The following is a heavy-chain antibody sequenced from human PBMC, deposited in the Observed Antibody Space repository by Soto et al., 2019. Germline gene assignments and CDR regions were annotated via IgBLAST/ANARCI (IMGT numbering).Heavy chain of an antibody. CDR2: ISGSGGST. CDR1: GFTFSSYA. J-gene: IGHJ4*02. V-gene: IGHV3-23*01. D-gene: IGHD1-26*01. Sequence: GGSLRLSCAASGFTFSSYAMSWVRQAPGKGLEWVSAISGSGGSTYYADSVKGRFTISRDNSKNTLYLQMNSLRTEDAGEGRLTISRDNSKKKRYLQMKRLGAEDTAVYYCARGYEGPYDYVWGSYRYWPKYYFDYWGQGTLVTVSS. CDR3: TISRDNSKKKRYLQMKRLGAEDTAVYYCARGYEGPYDYVWGSYRYWPKYYFDY.